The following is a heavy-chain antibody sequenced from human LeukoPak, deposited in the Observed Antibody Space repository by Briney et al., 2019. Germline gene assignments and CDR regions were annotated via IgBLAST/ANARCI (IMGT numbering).Heavy chain of an antibody. J-gene: IGHJ4*02. V-gene: IGHV1-18*01. CDR2: ISAYNGNT. D-gene: IGHD3-22*01. CDR1: GYTFTSYG. CDR3: ARDIFYYDSSDVTKEFDY. Sequence: ASVKVSCKASGYTFTSYGISWVRQAPGQGLEWMGWISAYNGNTNYAQKLQVRVTMTTDTSTSTAYMELRSLRSDDTAVYYCARDIFYYDSSDVTKEFDYWGQGTLVTVSS.